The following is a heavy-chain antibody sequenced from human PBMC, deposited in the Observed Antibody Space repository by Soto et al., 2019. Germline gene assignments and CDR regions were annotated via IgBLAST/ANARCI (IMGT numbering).Heavy chain of an antibody. J-gene: IGHJ6*02. Sequence: QGQLVQSGPEVKKPGASVKVSCKTSGYTFSRYGISWVRQAPGQGLEWMGWISGYNGDTNYAQKVQGRVTQPIDKSRYTAYIELRSPTSDDTAIYYCAKNGKPPYYYYGMDVWGQGTTVTVSS. CDR1: GYTFSRYG. CDR3: AKNGKPPYYYYGMDV. CDR2: ISGYNGDT. V-gene: IGHV1-18*01. D-gene: IGHD1-26*01.